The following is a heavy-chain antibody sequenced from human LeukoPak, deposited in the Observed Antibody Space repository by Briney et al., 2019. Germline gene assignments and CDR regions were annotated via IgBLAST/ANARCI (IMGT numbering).Heavy chain of an antibody. Sequence: AGSLRLSCTASGFTFSNVWMTWVRQAPGRGLEWVGRIKAKTDGGTADYGVPVRGRFTISRDDSKNTLYLQMNSLKPEDTAVYYCTSTLGYWGQGTLVTVPS. CDR1: GFTFSNVW. D-gene: IGHD3-16*01. CDR2: IKAKTDGGTA. J-gene: IGHJ4*02. V-gene: IGHV3-15*01. CDR3: TSTLGY.